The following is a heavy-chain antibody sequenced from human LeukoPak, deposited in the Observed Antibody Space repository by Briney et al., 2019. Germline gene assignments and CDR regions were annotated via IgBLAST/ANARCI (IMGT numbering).Heavy chain of an antibody. CDR3: AGYTSGRFFFDF. CDR1: GGSINTYY. J-gene: IGHJ4*02. CDR2: IYYSGST. V-gene: IGHV4-59*01. D-gene: IGHD3-10*01. Sequence: PSETLSLTCSVSGGSINTYYWSWLRQPPGKGLEWIGYIYYSGSTNYNPSLKSRVTMSADTSKNQISLNLTSVDAADTAVYYCAGYTSGRFFFDFWGQGALVTVSS.